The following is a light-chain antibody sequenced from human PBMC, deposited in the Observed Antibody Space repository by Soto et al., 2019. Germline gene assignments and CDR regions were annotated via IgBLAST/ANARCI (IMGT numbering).Light chain of an antibody. CDR3: QQLNSYPLT. Sequence: IQLTQSPSSLSASVGDRVTITCRASQGISSYLAWYQQESGKAPKLLIYAASTLQSGVPSRFSGGGSGTDFTLTISSLHPEDFATYYCQQLNSYPLTFGGGTKVEIK. J-gene: IGKJ4*01. CDR1: QGISSY. CDR2: AAS. V-gene: IGKV1-9*01.